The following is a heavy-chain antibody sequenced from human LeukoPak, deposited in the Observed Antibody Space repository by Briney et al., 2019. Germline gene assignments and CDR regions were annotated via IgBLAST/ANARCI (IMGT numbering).Heavy chain of an antibody. V-gene: IGHV3-15*01. D-gene: IGHD1-26*01. CDR3: TTSGWFDH. J-gene: IGHJ5*02. CDR2: IKSESDGGTT. Sequence: GGSLRLSCVASRFAFSQAWMSWVRQAPGKGLEWVGRIKSESDGGTTDYAAPVKGRFTISRDDSKNTLFLQMNSLQTEDPAVYYCTTSGWFDHWGQGTLVTVSS. CDR1: RFAFSQAW.